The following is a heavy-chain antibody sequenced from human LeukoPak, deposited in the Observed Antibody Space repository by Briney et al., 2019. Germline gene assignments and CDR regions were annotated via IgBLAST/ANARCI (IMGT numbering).Heavy chain of an antibody. Sequence: PSETLSLTCTVSGGSINSGDYYWSWIRQPPGKGLEWIGYIYYSGSTYYNPSLKSRVTISVDTSKNQFSLKLSSVTAADTAVYYCASAPAYCSGGMGVCGMDVWGQGTTVTVSS. CDR1: GGSINSGDYY. CDR3: ASAPAYCSGGMGVCGMDV. V-gene: IGHV4-30-4*01. CDR2: IYYSGST. J-gene: IGHJ6*02. D-gene: IGHD2-15*01.